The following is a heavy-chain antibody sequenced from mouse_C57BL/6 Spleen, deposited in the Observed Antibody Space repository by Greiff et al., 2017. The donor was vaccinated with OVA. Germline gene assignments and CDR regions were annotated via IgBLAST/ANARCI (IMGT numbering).Heavy chain of an antibody. CDR2: ISGGGGNT. D-gene: IGHD1-1*01. V-gene: IGHV5-9*01. Sequence: EVKVVESGGGLVKPGGSLKLSCAASGFTFSSYTMSWVRQTPEKRLEWVATISGGGGNTYYPDSVKGRFTISRDNAKNTLYLQMSSLRSEDTALYYCARRDYGYFDYWGQGTTLTVSS. CDR1: GFTFSSYT. J-gene: IGHJ2*01. CDR3: ARRDYGYFDY.